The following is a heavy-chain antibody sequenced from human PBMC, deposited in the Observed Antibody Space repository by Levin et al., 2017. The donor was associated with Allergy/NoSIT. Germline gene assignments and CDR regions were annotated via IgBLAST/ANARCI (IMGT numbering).Heavy chain of an antibody. J-gene: IGHJ4*02. D-gene: IGHD4-17*01. V-gene: IGHV1-46*01. CDR1: GYTFTSYY. Sequence: ASVKVSCKTSGYTFTSYYIHWVRQAPGQGLEWMGMINPTDGSTTYAQTFQGRVTMTRDTSTRTVYMDLNSLRSEDTALYYCASHYGGYENFDYWGQGTLVTVSS. CDR3: ASHYGGYENFDY. CDR2: INPTDGST.